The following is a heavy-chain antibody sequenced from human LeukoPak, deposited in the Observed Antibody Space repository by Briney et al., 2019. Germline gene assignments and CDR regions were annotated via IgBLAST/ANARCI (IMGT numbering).Heavy chain of an antibody. CDR2: IIPIFGTA. D-gene: IGHD3-22*01. V-gene: IGHV1-69*05. J-gene: IGHJ4*02. Sequence: SVKVSCKASGGTFSSYAISWVRQAPGQGLEWMGGIIPIFGTANYAQKFQGWVTMTRDTSISTAYMELSRLRSDDTAVYYCARGDGTYYYDSSGYSVFDYWGQGTLVTVSP. CDR1: GGTFSSYA. CDR3: ARGDGTYYYDSSGYSVFDY.